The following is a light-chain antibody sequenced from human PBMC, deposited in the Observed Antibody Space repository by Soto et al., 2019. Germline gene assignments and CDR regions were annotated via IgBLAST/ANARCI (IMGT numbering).Light chain of an antibody. CDR3: GTWDSSLSAGV. CDR2: ENN. V-gene: IGLV1-51*02. J-gene: IGLJ3*02. CDR1: SSNIGNKY. Sequence: QSVLTQPPSVSAAPGQKVTISCSGSSSNIGNKYVSWYQQLPGTAPKHLIYENNRRPSGIPDRFSGSKSGTSATLGITGLQTGAEADYYCGTWDSSLSAGVFGGGTKVTVL.